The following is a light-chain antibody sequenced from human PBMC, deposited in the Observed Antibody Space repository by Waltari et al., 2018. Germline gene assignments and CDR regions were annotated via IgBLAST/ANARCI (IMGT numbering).Light chain of an antibody. Sequence: DIQMTQSPSSLSAFVGDRVTITCRASQGISNHLAWYQQKPGKVPQVLIYAASTLQSGVPSRFSGSGSGTEFTLTIDSLQPDDFATYYCQQYNRFSSFGQGTNVEVK. CDR3: QQYNRFSS. J-gene: IGKJ1*01. CDR2: AAS. CDR1: QGISNH. V-gene: IGKV1-27*01.